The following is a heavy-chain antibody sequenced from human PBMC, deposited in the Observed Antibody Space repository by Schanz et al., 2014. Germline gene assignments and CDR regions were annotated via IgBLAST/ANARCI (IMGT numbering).Heavy chain of an antibody. CDR1: GFTFRDYY. CDR2: ISASGGST. V-gene: IGHV3-23*01. D-gene: IGHD3-10*01. CDR3: ARANYRRKINFDY. J-gene: IGHJ4*02. Sequence: PGGSLRLSCAASGFTFRDYYMSWVRQAPGKGLEWVSTISASGGSTYYADSVKGRFTISRDNSKNILYLQMNSLRAEDTAVYYCARANYRRKINFDYWGRGTLVTVSS.